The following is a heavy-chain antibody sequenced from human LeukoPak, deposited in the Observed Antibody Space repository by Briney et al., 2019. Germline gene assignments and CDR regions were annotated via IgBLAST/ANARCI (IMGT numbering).Heavy chain of an antibody. CDR3: ARQEDYDILTGYYNPFYFDY. Sequence: KPSETLSLTCTVSGGSISSYYWSWIRQPPGKGLEWIGYIYYSGSTNYNPSLKSRVTISVDTSKNQFSLKLSSVAAADTAVYYCARQEDYDILTGYYNPFYFDYWGQGTLVTVSS. J-gene: IGHJ4*02. V-gene: IGHV4-59*08. CDR1: GGSISSYY. CDR2: IYYSGST. D-gene: IGHD3-9*01.